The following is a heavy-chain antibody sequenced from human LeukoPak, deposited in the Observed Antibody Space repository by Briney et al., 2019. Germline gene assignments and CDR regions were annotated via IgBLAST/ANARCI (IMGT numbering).Heavy chain of an antibody. Sequence: KSSETLSLTCTVSGGSISSYYWSWIRQPPGKGLEWIGYIDNSGRTNYNPSLMSRVTISADTSKNQFSLNVTSVTAADTAVYYCARYSLIGNNDFDIWGQGTMVTISS. CDR2: IDNSGRT. V-gene: IGHV4-59*01. D-gene: IGHD1-20*01. J-gene: IGHJ3*02. CDR3: ARYSLIGNNDFDI. CDR1: GGSISSYY.